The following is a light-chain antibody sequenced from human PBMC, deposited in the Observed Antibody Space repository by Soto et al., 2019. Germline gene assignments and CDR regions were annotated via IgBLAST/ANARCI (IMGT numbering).Light chain of an antibody. Sequence: QPVLTQSPSASASLGASVKLTCTLSSGHSSYAIAGHQQQPEKGPRYLMKLNSDGSHSKGDGIPDRFSGSSSGAERYLTISSLQSEDEADYYCQTWGTGTVVFGGGTKLTVL. J-gene: IGLJ2*01. V-gene: IGLV4-69*01. CDR1: SGHSSYA. CDR2: LNSDGSH. CDR3: QTWGTGTVV.